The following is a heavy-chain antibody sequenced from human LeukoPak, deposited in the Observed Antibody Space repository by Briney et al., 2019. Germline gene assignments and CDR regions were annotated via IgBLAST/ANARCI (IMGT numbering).Heavy chain of an antibody. Sequence: EASETLSLTCTVSGGSISSYYWSWIRQPPGKGLEWIGYIYYSGSTNYNPSLKSRVTISVDTSKNQFSLKLSSVTAADTAVYYCARGVTLRYFDWLLWGQGTLVTVSS. D-gene: IGHD3-9*01. V-gene: IGHV4-59*01. CDR1: GGSISSYY. CDR3: ARGVTLRYFDWLL. J-gene: IGHJ4*02. CDR2: IYYSGST.